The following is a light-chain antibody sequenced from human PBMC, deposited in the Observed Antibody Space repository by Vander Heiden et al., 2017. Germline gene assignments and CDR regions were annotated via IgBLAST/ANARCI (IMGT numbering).Light chain of an antibody. J-gene: IGLJ3*02. CDR1: NSDVGVYNS. V-gene: IGLV2-8*01. Sequence: QSALTQPPSASGSPGQSVTISCTGTNSDVGVYNSVAWYQQHPGKAPKVMIYEVNKRPSGVPDRFSGSKSGNTASLTVSELQAEDEADYYCTSYAGSNDLVFGGGTKLTVL. CDR3: TSYAGSNDLV. CDR2: EVN.